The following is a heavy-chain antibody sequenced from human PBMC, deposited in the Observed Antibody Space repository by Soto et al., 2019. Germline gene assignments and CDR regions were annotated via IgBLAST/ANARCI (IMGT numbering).Heavy chain of an antibody. D-gene: IGHD1-26*01. V-gene: IGHV4-30-2*01. CDR1: GASITFGGYS. J-gene: IGHJ4*02. Sequence: KPSETLSLTCTVSGASITFGGYSWSWIRQTPGKGLEWIGYINHLETTFYNPSFESRLTLSIDRAKNQSSLKLHSMSAADRAVYFCARGGGSDSFDYWGQGILVTVSS. CDR2: INHLETT. CDR3: ARGGGSDSFDY.